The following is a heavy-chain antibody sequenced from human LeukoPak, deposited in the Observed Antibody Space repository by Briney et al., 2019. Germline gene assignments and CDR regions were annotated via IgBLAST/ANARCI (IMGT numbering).Heavy chain of an antibody. CDR3: ARYTSVTFDY. CDR1: GDSVSTNTVA. Sequence: SQTLSLTCAISGDSVSTNTVAWNWIRRSPSRGLEWLGRTYYRPKWYNDYAVSVKDRVTIEPDTSKNQFSLHLNSVTPEDTAVYYCARYTSVTFDYWGQGTLVTVSS. D-gene: IGHD5-18*01. V-gene: IGHV6-1*01. CDR2: TYYRPKWYN. J-gene: IGHJ4*02.